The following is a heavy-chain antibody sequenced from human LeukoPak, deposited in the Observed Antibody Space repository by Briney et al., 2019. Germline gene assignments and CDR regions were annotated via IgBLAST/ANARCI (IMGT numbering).Heavy chain of an antibody. CDR1: GFTFDDFT. CDR3: AKDYSGYKGLDY. V-gene: IGHV3-43*01. D-gene: IGHD5-24*01. CDR2: ISWDGGYT. Sequence: PGGSLRLSCAASGFTFDDFTMHWVRQAPGKGLEWVSLISWDGGYTYYADSVKGRFTISRDNSKNSLFLQMNNLTTEGTALYYCAKDYSGYKGLDYWGQGTLVSVSS. J-gene: IGHJ4*02.